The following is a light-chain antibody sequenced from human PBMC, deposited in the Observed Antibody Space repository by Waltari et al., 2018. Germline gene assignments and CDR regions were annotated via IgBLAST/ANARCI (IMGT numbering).Light chain of an antibody. CDR2: DDR. Sequence: SYVLTQPPSVSVAPGQTATITCGGDNIGTYSVHWYHQKPGQAPVLVVYDDRDRPSGIPERFSGSTSGNTATLTISRVEAADEADYYCQVWDNRRDHRWVFGGGTKLTVL. J-gene: IGLJ3*02. CDR1: NIGTYS. V-gene: IGLV3-21*02. CDR3: QVWDNRRDHRWV.